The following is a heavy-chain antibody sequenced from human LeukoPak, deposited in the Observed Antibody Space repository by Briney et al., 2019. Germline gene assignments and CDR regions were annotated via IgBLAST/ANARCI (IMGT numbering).Heavy chain of an antibody. CDR3: ASLACSGGSCYSTSYMDV. CDR1: GGSISSGSYY. V-gene: IGHV4-61*02. Sequence: SQTLSLTCTVSGGSISSGSYYSGCIRQPAGEGLEWIVRIYTSGSTNSNPSLKSRVTISVDTSKNQFSLKLSSVTAADTAVYYCASLACSGGSCYSTSYMDVWGKGTTVTVSS. D-gene: IGHD2-15*01. J-gene: IGHJ6*03. CDR2: IYTSGST.